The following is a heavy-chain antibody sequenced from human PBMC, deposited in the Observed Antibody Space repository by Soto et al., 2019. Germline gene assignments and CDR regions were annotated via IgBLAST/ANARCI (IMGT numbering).Heavy chain of an antibody. V-gene: IGHV4-30-4*01. D-gene: IGHD3-22*01. J-gene: IGHJ3*02. CDR2: IYYSGST. Sequence: QVQLQESGPGLVKPSQTLSLTCTVSGGSISSGDYYWSWIRQPPGKGLEWIGYIYYSGSTYYNPSLKRRVTISVDTSKNQFSLQLSSVTAADTAVYYCARSYDSSIIAFDIWGQGTMVTVSS. CDR1: GGSISSGDYY. CDR3: ARSYDSSIIAFDI.